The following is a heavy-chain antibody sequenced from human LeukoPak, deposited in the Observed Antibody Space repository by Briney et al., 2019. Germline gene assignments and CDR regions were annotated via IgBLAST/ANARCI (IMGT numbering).Heavy chain of an antibody. J-gene: IGHJ6*03. V-gene: IGHV1-18*04. CDR3: ARGDFDGSKGQLYYMDV. D-gene: IGHD5-24*01. Sequence: GASVKVSCKASGYTFTYRYLHWLRQAPGQALEWMGWISPYDGNTNFARNLQGRVTLTADTSTSTAYMELRSLKSDDTAVYYCARGDFDGSKGQLYYMDVWGKGTTVIVSS. CDR1: GYTFTYRY. CDR2: ISPYDGNT.